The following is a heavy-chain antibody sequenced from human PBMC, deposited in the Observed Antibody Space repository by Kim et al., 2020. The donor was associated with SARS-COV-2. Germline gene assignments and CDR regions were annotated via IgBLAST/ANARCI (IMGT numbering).Heavy chain of an antibody. D-gene: IGHD3-10*01. Sequence: GGSLRLSCAASGFTFSSYAMSWVRQAPGKGLEWVSAISGSGGSTYYADSVKGRFTISRDNSKNTLYLQMNSLRAEDTAVYYCAKFDYYYGSGSSHFDYWGQGTLVTVSS. CDR1: GFTFSSYA. CDR3: AKFDYYYGSGSSHFDY. V-gene: IGHV3-23*01. CDR2: ISGSGGST. J-gene: IGHJ4*02.